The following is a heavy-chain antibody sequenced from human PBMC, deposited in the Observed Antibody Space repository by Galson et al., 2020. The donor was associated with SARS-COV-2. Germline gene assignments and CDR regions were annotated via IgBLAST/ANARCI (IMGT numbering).Heavy chain of an antibody. CDR1: GFTFSSYG. J-gene: IGHJ4*02. CDR3: AKDREIAAPGTFDD. V-gene: IGHV3-30*18. Sequence: GGSLRLSCAASGFTFSSYGMHWVRQAPGKGLEWVAVISYNGSKKYYADSVQGRFTISRDTSKNTLFVQMNSLRPEDTAVYYCAKDREIAAPGTFDDRGQGIRVTVSS. CDR2: ISYNGSKK. D-gene: IGHD6-13*01.